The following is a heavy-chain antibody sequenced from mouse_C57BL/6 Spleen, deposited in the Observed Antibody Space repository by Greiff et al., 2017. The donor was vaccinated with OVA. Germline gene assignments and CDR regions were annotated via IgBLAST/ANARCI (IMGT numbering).Heavy chain of an antibody. J-gene: IGHJ4*01. Sequence: VKLMESGPGLVQPSQSLSITCTVSGFSLTSYGVHWVRQSPGKGLEWLGVIWSGGSTDYNAAFISRLSISKDNSKSQVFFKMNSLQADDTAIYYCARYGLRENYAMDYWGQGTSVTVSS. V-gene: IGHV2-2*01. CDR1: GFSLTSYG. D-gene: IGHD3-1*01. CDR3: ARYGLRENYAMDY. CDR2: IWSGGST.